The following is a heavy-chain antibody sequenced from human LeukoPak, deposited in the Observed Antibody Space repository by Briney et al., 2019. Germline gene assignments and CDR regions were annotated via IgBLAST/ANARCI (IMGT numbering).Heavy chain of an antibody. CDR3: ARGSSYCSSTSCYAWYFDY. Sequence: SETLSLTCAVYGGSFSGYCWSWIRQPPGKGLEWIGEINHSGSTNYNPSLKGRVTISVDTSKNQFSLKLSSVTAADTAVYYCARGSSYCSSTSCYAWYFDYWGQGTLVTVSS. V-gene: IGHV4-34*01. CDR1: GGSFSGYC. D-gene: IGHD2-2*01. J-gene: IGHJ4*02. CDR2: INHSGST.